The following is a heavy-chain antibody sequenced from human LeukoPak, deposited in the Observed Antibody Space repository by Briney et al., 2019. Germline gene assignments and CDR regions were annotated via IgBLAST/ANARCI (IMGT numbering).Heavy chain of an antibody. Sequence: ASVKVSCTASGYTFTSYGISWVRQAPGQGLEWMGWISAYNGNTNYAQKLQGRVTITADESTSTAYMELSSLRSEDTAVYYCARETGTTSPWRQGTLVTVSS. CDR1: GYTFTSYG. V-gene: IGHV1-18*01. CDR2: ISAYNGNT. J-gene: IGHJ5*02. D-gene: IGHD1-1*01. CDR3: ARETGTTSP.